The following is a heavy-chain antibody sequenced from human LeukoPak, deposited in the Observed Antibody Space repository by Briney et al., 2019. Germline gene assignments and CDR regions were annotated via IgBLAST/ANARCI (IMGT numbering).Heavy chain of an antibody. Sequence: GGSLRLSCAASGFTFSSYWMSWVRQAPGKGLEWVANIKQDGSEKYYVDSVKGRFTISRDNAKNSLYLQMNSLRAEDTAVYYCARGRGSSSWYSMDYYYYMDVWGKGTTVTVSS. V-gene: IGHV3-7*01. D-gene: IGHD6-13*01. CDR2: IKQDGSEK. CDR1: GFTFSSYW. CDR3: ARGRGSSSWYSMDYYYYMDV. J-gene: IGHJ6*03.